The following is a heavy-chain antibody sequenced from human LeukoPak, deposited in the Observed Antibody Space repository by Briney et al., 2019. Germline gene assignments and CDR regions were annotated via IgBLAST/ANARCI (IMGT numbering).Heavy chain of an antibody. D-gene: IGHD3-3*01. V-gene: IGHV4-39*01. J-gene: IGHJ4*02. CDR3: ASGTSTYYELYF. Sequence: SETLSLTCTVSGGSISSSTYYWGWIRQPPGKGLGWIGSFFYSGSTYYNPSLKSRLTMSVDTSNNQFSLKLMSVTAADTAVYYCASGTSTYYELYFWGQGTLVTVSS. CDR1: GGSISSSTYY. CDR2: FFYSGST.